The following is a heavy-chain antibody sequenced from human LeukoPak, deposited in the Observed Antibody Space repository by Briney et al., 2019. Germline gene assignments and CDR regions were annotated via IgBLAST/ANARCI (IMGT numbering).Heavy chain of an antibody. CDR2: ITSSSSYI. J-gene: IGHJ5*02. D-gene: IGHD3-16*01. CDR3: ARDSRGSNWFDP. Sequence: PGGSLRLSCAASGFTFSSYSMSWVRQAPVKGLEWVSFITSSSSYIYYADSVKGRFTISRDNAKNSLYLQMNSLRAEDTAVYYCARDSRGSNWFDPWGQGTLVTVSS. V-gene: IGHV3-21*04. CDR1: GFTFSSYS.